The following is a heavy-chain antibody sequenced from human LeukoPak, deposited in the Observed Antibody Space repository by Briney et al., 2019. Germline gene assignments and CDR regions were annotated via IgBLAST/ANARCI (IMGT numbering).Heavy chain of an antibody. CDR1: GFTLSSYS. V-gene: IGHV3-21*01. J-gene: IGHJ4*02. D-gene: IGHD6-19*01. Sequence: GESLRLSCAASGFTLSSYSMNWVRQAPGKGLEWVSSISSSSSYIYYADSVKGRFTISRDNARNSLYLQMNSLRAEDTAMYYCARSRRDSDWYIDDYWGQGTLVTVSS. CDR3: ARSRRDSDWYIDDY. CDR2: ISSSSSYI.